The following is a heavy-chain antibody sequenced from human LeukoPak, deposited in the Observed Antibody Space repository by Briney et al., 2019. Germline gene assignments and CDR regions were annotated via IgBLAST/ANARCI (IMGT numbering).Heavy chain of an antibody. CDR2: MNPNSGNT. J-gene: IGHJ5*02. Sequence: ASVKVSCKASGYTFTSYDINWVRQATGQGLEWMGWMNPNSGNTGYAQKFQGRVTMTRNTSISTAYMELSSLRSEDTAVYYCARDYYDSSGYRGGLDPWGQGTLVTVSS. CDR1: GYTFTSYD. CDR3: ARDYYDSSGYRGGLDP. V-gene: IGHV1-8*01. D-gene: IGHD3-22*01.